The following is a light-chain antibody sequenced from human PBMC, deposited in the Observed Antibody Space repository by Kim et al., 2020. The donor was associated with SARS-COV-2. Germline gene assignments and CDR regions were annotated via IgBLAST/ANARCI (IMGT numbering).Light chain of an antibody. CDR2: QDS. CDR1: KLGDKY. J-gene: IGLJ2*01. Sequence: SYELTQPPSVSVSPGQTASITRSGDKLGDKYACWYQQKPGQSPVLVIYQDSKRPSGIPERFSGSNSGNTATLTISGTQAMDEADYYCQAWDSSTAVFGGGTQLTFL. V-gene: IGLV3-1*01. CDR3: QAWDSSTAV.